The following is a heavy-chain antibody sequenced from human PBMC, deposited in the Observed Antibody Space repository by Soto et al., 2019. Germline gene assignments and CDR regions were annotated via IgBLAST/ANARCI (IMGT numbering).Heavy chain of an antibody. D-gene: IGHD3-10*01. CDR3: ATANYYGSGSYIDY. J-gene: IGHJ4*02. Sequence: ASVKVSCKVSGYTLTELSMHWVRQAPGKGLEWMGGFDPEDGETIYAQKFQGRVTMTEYTSTDTAYMELSILRSEDTAVYYCATANYYGSGSYIDYWGQGTLVTVSS. V-gene: IGHV1-24*01. CDR2: FDPEDGET. CDR1: GYTLTELS.